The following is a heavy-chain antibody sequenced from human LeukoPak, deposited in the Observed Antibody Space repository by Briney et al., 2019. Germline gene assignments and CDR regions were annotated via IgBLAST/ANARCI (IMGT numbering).Heavy chain of an antibody. CDR2: ISCSGGST. D-gene: IGHD3-9*01. CDR1: GFTFSSYG. CDR3: AKEGGYFDWPFIFDY. J-gene: IGHJ4*02. V-gene: IGHV3-23*01. Sequence: GGSLRLSCAASGFTFSSYGMSWVRQAPGKGLEWVSAISCSGGSTYYADSVKGRFTISRDNAKNSLYLQMNSLRAEDTAVYYCAKEGGYFDWPFIFDYGGQGILVTVSS.